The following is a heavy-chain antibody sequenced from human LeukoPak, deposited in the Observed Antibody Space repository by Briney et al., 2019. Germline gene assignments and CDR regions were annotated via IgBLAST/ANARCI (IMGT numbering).Heavy chain of an antibody. CDR2: IYYNGVT. CDR3: SRRDCSQTSCSYWYFDL. D-gene: IGHD2-2*01. J-gene: IGHJ2*01. Sequence: PSETLSLTCTVSGGSIIGASHYWGWIRQPPGKGLEWIGSIYYNGVTYYSPSLRSRVTISIDTSKNQFSLMLNAVTVADTAVYYCSRRDCSQTSCSYWYFDLWGRGTLVTVSS. V-gene: IGHV4-39*07. CDR1: GGSIIGASHY.